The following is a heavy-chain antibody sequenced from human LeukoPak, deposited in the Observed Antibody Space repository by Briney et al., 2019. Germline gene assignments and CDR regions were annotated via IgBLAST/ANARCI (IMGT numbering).Heavy chain of an antibody. V-gene: IGHV4-4*07. CDR3: ARDRPKAATFDP. Sequence: SETLSLTCSVSGCSISSYYWSWIRQPAGKGLEWVGRIYTSGSTNYNPSLKSRVTMSVDTSKNQFSLKLSSVTAADTAVYYCARDRPKAATFDPWGQGTLVTVSS. J-gene: IGHJ5*02. CDR2: IYTSGST. CDR1: GCSISSYY. D-gene: IGHD2-15*01.